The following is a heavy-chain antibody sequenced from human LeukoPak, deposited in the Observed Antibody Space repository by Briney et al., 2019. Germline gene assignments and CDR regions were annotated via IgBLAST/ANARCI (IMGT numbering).Heavy chain of an antibody. CDR3: ARKIGFSSSWYYGRHYFDY. Sequence: PGGSLRLSCAASGFTFSSYAMSWVRQAPGNGLEWLSAISGSGGSTYYADSVQGRFTISRDNSKNTLYLQMNSLRAEDKAVYYCARKIGFSSSWYYGRHYFDYWGQGTLVTVSS. CDR2: ISGSGGST. J-gene: IGHJ4*02. D-gene: IGHD6-13*01. CDR1: GFTFSSYA. V-gene: IGHV3-23*01.